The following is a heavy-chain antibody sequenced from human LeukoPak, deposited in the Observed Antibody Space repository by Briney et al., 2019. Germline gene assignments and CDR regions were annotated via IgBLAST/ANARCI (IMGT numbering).Heavy chain of an antibody. V-gene: IGHV3-21*01. D-gene: IGHD1-14*01. CDR2: ISSSSSYI. J-gene: IGHJ4*02. CDR3: ARVRSGG. CDR1: GFTFNTYG. Sequence: PGGSLRLSCAASGFTFNTYGMHWVRQAPGKGLEWVSSISSSSSYIYYADSVKGRFTISRDNAKNSLYLQMNSLRAEDTAVYYCARVRSGGWGQGTLVTVSS.